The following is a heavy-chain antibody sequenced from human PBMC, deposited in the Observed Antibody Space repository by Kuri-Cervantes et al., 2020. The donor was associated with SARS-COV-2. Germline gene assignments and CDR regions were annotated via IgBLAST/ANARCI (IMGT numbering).Heavy chain of an antibody. CDR3: ARDWNYLALSGDAFDI. Sequence: ASVKVSCKASEYTFTGYYMHWVRQAPGQGLEWMGWINPNSGGTNYAQKFQGRVTMTRDTSISTAYMELSRLRSDDTAVYYCARDWNYLALSGDAFDIWGQGTMVTVSS. CDR2: INPNSGGT. D-gene: IGHD1-7*01. CDR1: EYTFTGYY. J-gene: IGHJ3*02. V-gene: IGHV1-2*02.